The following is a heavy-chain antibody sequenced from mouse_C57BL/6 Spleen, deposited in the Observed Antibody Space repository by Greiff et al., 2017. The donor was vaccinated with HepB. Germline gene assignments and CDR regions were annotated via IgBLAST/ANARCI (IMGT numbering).Heavy chain of an antibody. CDR1: GYAFSSSW. Sequence: QVQLKQSGPELVKPGASVKISCKASGYAFSSSWMNWVKQRPGKGLEWIGRIYPGDGDTNYNGKFKGKATLTADKSSSTAYMQLSSLTSEDSAVYFCAPYYYGSSYGYFDVWGTGTTVTVSS. J-gene: IGHJ1*03. V-gene: IGHV1-82*01. D-gene: IGHD1-1*01. CDR2: IYPGDGDT. CDR3: APYYYGSSYGYFDV.